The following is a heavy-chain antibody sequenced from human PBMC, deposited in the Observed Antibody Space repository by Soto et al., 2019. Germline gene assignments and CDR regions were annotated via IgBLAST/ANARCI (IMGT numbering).Heavy chain of an antibody. Sequence: GGSLRLSCAASGFTVSSNYMSWVRQAPGKGLEWVSVIYSGGSTYYADSVKGRFTISRDNSKNTLYLQMNSLRAEDTAVYYCARVIAAAEDAFDIWCQGAMISVSS. CDR1: GFTVSSNY. CDR3: ARVIAAAEDAFDI. D-gene: IGHD6-13*01. CDR2: IYSGGST. J-gene: IGHJ3*02. V-gene: IGHV3-53*01.